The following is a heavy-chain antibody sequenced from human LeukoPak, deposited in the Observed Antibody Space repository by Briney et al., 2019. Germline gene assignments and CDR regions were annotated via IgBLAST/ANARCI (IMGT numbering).Heavy chain of an antibody. CDR2: IYTSGST. V-gene: IGHV4-4*07. J-gene: IGHJ4*02. D-gene: IGHD6-13*01. CDR1: GDSISNYY. CDR3: AREAAAGTFYFDY. Sequence: PSATLSLTCIVSGDSISNYYWSWIRQPAGKGLEWIGRIYTSGSTNYNPSLKSRVTMSVDTSKNQFSLKLSSVTAADTAVYYCAREAAAGTFYFDYWGQGTPVTVSS.